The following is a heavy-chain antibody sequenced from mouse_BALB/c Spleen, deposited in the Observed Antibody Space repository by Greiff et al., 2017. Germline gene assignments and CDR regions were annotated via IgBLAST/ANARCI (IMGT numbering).Heavy chain of an antibody. Sequence: VQLQQSGPELVKPGASMKISCKASGYSFTGYTMNWVKQSHGKNLEWIVLINPYNGGTSYNQKFKGKATLTVDKSSSTAYMELLSLTSEDSAVYYCARSEAITTVVATDYAMDYWGQGTSVTVSS. CDR2: INPYNGGT. J-gene: IGHJ4*01. D-gene: IGHD1-1*01. V-gene: IGHV1-18*01. CDR3: ARSEAITTVVATDYAMDY. CDR1: GYSFTGYT.